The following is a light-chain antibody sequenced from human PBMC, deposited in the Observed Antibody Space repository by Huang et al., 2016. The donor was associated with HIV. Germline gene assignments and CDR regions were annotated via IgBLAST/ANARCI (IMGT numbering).Light chain of an antibody. CDR1: QSVSSY. Sequence: EIVLTQSPATLSLSPGVRATLLCRASQSVSSYLAWYQQKPGQDPRRLIYDAYNRAPGSPARVSGSGSGTDFTLTINRLEPEDFAVYVCNQYGTLRATVGQGTRVEIK. CDR2: DAY. V-gene: IGKV3-11*01. CDR3: NQYGTLRAT. J-gene: IGKJ1*01.